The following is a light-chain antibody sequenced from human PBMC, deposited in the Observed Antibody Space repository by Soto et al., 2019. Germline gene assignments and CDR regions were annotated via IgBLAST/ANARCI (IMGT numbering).Light chain of an antibody. J-gene: IGKJ1*01. V-gene: IGKV1-5*03. Sequence: DIQMTQSPPTLSASVGDRVTITCRASQSIINVLAWYQQKPGKAPKLLIYKASTLEGEVPSRFSGSGSETEFTLTINSLQPDDSATYYCQQYHTYWWTFGQGTKVDIK. CDR1: QSIINV. CDR2: KAS. CDR3: QQYHTYWWT.